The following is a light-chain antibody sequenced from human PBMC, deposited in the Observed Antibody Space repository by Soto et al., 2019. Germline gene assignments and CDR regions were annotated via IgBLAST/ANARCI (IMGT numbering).Light chain of an antibody. J-gene: IGLJ2*01. CDR1: SSDVGGHNY. Sequence: QSVLTQPPSASGSPGESVSISCTGTSSDVGGHNYVSWYQQYPGKAPKVMIYEVTKRPSGVPDRFSGSKSGNTASLTVSGLRAVDEAYYYCSSYAGSNNVVFGGGTKLTVL. CDR2: EVT. V-gene: IGLV2-8*01. CDR3: SSYAGSNNVV.